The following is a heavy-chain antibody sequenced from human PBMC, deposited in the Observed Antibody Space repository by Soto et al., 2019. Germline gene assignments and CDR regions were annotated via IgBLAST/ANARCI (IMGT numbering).Heavy chain of an antibody. CDR3: AKDQFGELDYMDV. J-gene: IGHJ6*03. CDR2: ISWNSGSI. Sequence: GGSLRLSCAASGFTFDDYAMHWVRQAPGKGLEWVSGISWNSGSIGYADSVKGRFTISRDNAKNSLYLQMNSLRAEDTALYYCAKDQFGELDYMDVWGKGTTVTVSS. CDR1: GFTFDDYA. D-gene: IGHD3-10*01. V-gene: IGHV3-9*01.